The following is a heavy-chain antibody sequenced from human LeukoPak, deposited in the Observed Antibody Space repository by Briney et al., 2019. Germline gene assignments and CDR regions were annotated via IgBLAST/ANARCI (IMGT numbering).Heavy chain of an antibody. D-gene: IGHD3-22*01. J-gene: IGHJ3*02. V-gene: IGHV1-18*01. CDR3: ARDSPPNYSDSSGYYSDAFDI. CDR2: ISAYNGNT. Sequence: ASVKVSCKASGGTFSSYAISWVRQAPGQGLEWMGWISAYNGNTKYAQMVQDRVTMTTDTSTSTAYMELRSLRSDDTAVYYCARDSPPNYSDSSGYYSDAFDIWGQGTMVTVSS. CDR1: GGTFSSYA.